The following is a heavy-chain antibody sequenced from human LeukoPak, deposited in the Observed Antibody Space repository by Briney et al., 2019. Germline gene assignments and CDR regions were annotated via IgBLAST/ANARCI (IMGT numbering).Heavy chain of an antibody. CDR2: INHSGST. D-gene: IGHD2-2*02. J-gene: IGHJ3*02. CDR1: GGSFSGYY. CDR3: ARVPNCSSTSSYTEAFDI. V-gene: IGHV4-34*01. Sequence: SETLSLTCAVYGGSFSGYYWSWIRQPPGKGLEWIGEINHSGSTNYNPSLKSRVTISVDTSKNQFSLKLSSVTAADTAVYYCARVPNCSSTSSYTEAFDIWGQGTMVTVSS.